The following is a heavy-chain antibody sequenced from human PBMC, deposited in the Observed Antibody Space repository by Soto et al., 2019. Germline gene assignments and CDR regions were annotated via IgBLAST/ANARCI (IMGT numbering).Heavy chain of an antibody. Sequence: ASVKVSCKASGYTFTSYAMHWVRQAPGQRLEWMGWINAGNGNTKYSQKFQGRVTITRDTSASTAYMELSSLRSEDTAVYYCAGTGITLGGVIVTPYYGMDVWGQGTTVTVSS. CDR1: GYTFTSYA. J-gene: IGHJ6*02. CDR3: AGTGITLGGVIVTPYYGMDV. CDR2: INAGNGNT. V-gene: IGHV1-3*01. D-gene: IGHD3-16*02.